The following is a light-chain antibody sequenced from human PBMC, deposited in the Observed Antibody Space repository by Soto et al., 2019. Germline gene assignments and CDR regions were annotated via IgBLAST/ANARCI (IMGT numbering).Light chain of an antibody. CDR1: QSVLFSSNNKNY. V-gene: IGKV4-1*01. J-gene: IGKJ4*01. Sequence: DIVMTQSPDSLAVSLGDRATINCKSSQSVLFSSNNKNYFAWYQQKPGQPPTLLFSWASTRESVVPDRLSGSASELAFPLPISSLQAEDASVCYCQRYYSPPRKFAGGTKLVI. CDR2: WAS. CDR3: QRYYSPPRK.